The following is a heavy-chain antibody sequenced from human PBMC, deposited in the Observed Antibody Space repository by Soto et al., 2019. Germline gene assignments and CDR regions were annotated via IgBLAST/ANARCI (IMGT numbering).Heavy chain of an antibody. J-gene: IGHJ4*02. Sequence: SETLSLTCAVYGGSFSGYYWNWIRQPPGKGLEWIGEINHSGSTNYNPSLKSRVTISVDTSKNEFSLKLSSVTAADTAVYYCAIAPAPIVAMIHYFDYWGQGTLVTVSS. CDR1: GGSFSGYY. V-gene: IGHV4-34*01. CDR3: AIAPAPIVAMIHYFDY. CDR2: INHSGST. D-gene: IGHD5-12*01.